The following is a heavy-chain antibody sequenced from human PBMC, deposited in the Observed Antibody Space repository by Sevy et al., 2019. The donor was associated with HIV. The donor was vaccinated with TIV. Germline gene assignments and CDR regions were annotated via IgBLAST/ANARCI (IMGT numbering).Heavy chain of an antibody. CDR3: AKCHILTGYLPFDY. CDR1: GFTFSSYA. CDR2: ISGSGGST. V-gene: IGHV3-23*01. D-gene: IGHD3-9*01. Sequence: GGSLRLSCAASGFTFSSYAMSWVRQAPGKGLEWVSAISGSGGSTYYADSVKARFTISRDNSKNTLYLQMNSLRAEDTAVYYCAKCHILTGYLPFDYWGQGTLVTVSS. J-gene: IGHJ4*02.